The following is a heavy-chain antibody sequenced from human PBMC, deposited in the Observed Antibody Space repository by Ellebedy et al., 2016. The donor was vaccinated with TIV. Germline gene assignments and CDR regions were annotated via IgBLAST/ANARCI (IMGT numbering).Heavy chain of an antibody. CDR3: ARVYSGYENFGY. D-gene: IGHD5-12*01. CDR1: GGSISSYY. Sequence: SETLSLXXTVSGGSISSYYWSWIRQPPGKGLEWIGYIYYSGSTNYNPSLKSRVTVSVDTSKNQFSLKLSSVTAADTAVYYCARVYSGYENFGYWGQGTPVTVSS. CDR2: IYYSGST. J-gene: IGHJ4*02. V-gene: IGHV4-59*01.